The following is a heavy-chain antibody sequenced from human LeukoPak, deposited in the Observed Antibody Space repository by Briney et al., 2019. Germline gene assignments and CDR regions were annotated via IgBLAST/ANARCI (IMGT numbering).Heavy chain of an antibody. Sequence: ASVKVSCKASGYTFTFYDIQWVRQAAGQGLEWMGWINPNSGVTDYAQNFQGRVTMTRDTSISTAYVELSRLRSDDTAVYYCARGGGGGYTYGRYYFDYWGQGTLVTVSS. J-gene: IGHJ4*02. CDR3: ARGGGGGYTYGRYYFDY. V-gene: IGHV1-2*02. D-gene: IGHD5-18*01. CDR1: GYTFTFYD. CDR2: INPNSGVT.